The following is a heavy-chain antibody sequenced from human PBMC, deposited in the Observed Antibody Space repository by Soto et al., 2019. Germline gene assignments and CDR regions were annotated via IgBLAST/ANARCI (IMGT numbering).Heavy chain of an antibody. CDR2: ISYDGNNK. V-gene: IGHV3-30*18. Sequence: QVQLVESGGGVVQPGRSLRLSCAASGFTFSTYGMHWVRQAPGKGLEWVAVISYDGNNKYYADSVKGRVTIARDNSKNTLFLQMDSLRAEDTAVYYCAKDHLPSTVTTPGYWGQGTLVTVSS. J-gene: IGHJ4*02. CDR1: GFTFSTYG. CDR3: AKDHLPSTVTTPGY. D-gene: IGHD4-17*01.